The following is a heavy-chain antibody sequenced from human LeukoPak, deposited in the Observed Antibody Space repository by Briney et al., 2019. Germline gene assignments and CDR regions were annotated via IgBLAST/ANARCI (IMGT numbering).Heavy chain of an antibody. Sequence: ASVKVSCKGSGYTFTSYDINWVRQATGQGLEWMGWMNPNSGNTGYAQKFQGRVTMTRNTSISTAYMELSSLRSEDTAVYYCARVHKSAFDIWGQGTMVTVSS. J-gene: IGHJ3*02. V-gene: IGHV1-8*01. CDR1: GYTFTSYD. CDR3: ARVHKSAFDI. CDR2: MNPNSGNT.